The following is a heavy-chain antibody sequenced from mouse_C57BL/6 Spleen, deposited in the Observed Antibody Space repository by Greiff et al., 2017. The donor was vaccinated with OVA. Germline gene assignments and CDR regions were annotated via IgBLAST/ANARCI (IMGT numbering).Heavy chain of an antibody. CDR2: IDPNSGGT. J-gene: IGHJ4*01. CDR1: GYTFTSYW. D-gene: IGHD2-10*02. V-gene: IGHV1-72*01. CDR3: ARGRWYGNGGYYAMDY. Sequence: QVQLKQPGAELVKPGASVKLSCKASGYTFTSYWMHWVKQRPGRGLEWIGRIDPNSGGTKYNEKFKSKATLTVDKPSSTAYMQLSSLTSEDSAVYYCARGRWYGNGGYYAMDYWGQGTSVTVSS.